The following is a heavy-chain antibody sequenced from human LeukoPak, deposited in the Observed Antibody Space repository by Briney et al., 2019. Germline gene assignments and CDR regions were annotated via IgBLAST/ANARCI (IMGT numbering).Heavy chain of an antibody. V-gene: IGHV3-23*01. CDR3: AKPYNPGSGSYDY. J-gene: IGHJ4*02. D-gene: IGHD3-10*01. Sequence: GGSLRLSCAASGFTFSSYDMSWVRQAPGKGLGWVSVISSSGGIIYYADSVRGRFTISRDNSKNTLYLQMNSLRAEDTAVYYCAKPYNPGSGSYDYWGQGTLVTVSS. CDR2: ISSSGGII. CDR1: GFTFSSYD.